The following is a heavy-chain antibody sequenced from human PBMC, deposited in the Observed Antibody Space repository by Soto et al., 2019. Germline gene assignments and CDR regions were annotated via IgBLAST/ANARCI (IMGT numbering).Heavy chain of an antibody. Sequence: SETLSLTCTVSGGSISSGGYYWSWIRQHPGKGLEWIGYIYYSGSTYYNPSLKSRVTISVDTSKNQFSLKLSSVTAADTAVYYCARVSMTVTTGGLDYWGQGTLVTVSS. CDR3: ARVSMTVTTGGLDY. CDR1: GGSISSGGYY. D-gene: IGHD4-4*01. CDR2: IYYSGST. J-gene: IGHJ4*02. V-gene: IGHV4-31*03.